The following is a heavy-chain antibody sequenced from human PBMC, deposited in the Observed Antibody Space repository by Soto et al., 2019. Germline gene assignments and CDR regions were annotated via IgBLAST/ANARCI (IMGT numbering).Heavy chain of an antibody. CDR1: GFTFSSYG. CDR3: AKRRQLGDYYYYGMDV. D-gene: IGHD3-10*01. J-gene: IGHJ6*02. V-gene: IGHV3-30*18. CDR2: ISYDGSNQ. Sequence: QVHLVESGGGVFQPGKSLRLSCAASGFTFSSYGMHWVRQAPGMRLEWVAIISYDGSNQYYADSVKGRFTISRHNSKNTLYLQMNSLRAEDMAVYYCAKRRQLGDYYYYGMDVWGQGTTVTVSS.